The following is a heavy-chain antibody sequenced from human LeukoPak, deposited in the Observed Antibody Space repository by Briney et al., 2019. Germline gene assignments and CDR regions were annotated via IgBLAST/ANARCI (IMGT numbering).Heavy chain of an antibody. CDR1: GNTFTGYY. D-gene: IGHD1-26*01. CDR3: ARCIVGATTDY. CDR2: INPNSGGT. V-gene: IGHV1-2*02. Sequence: ASVKVSFKASGNTFTGYYMHWVRQAPGQGLEWMGWINPNSGGTNHAQKFQGRVTMARDTSISTAYMELSRLRSDDTAGYYCARCIVGATTDYWGQGTLVTVSS. J-gene: IGHJ4*02.